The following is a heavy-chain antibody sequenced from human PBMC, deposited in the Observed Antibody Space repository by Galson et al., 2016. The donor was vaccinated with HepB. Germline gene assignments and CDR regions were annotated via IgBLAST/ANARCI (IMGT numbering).Heavy chain of an antibody. J-gene: IGHJ4*02. V-gene: IGHV3-23*01. CDR1: GFFFSSRA. D-gene: IGHD4/OR15-4a*01. CDR2: INNGAATT. Sequence: SLRLSCAASGFFFSSRAMSWVRQAPGKGLEWVSGINNGAATTGYAASVKGRFTISRDNSKNTLYLQMNSLRTEDTAVYYCARADYSGGRGSPDYWGQGTLVTVSS. CDR3: ARADYSGGRGSPDY.